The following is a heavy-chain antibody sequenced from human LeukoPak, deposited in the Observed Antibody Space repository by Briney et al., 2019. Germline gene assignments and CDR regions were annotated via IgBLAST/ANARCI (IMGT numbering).Heavy chain of an antibody. CDR2: IYSGGST. D-gene: IGHD3-16*01. CDR3: ARDWAYDEDASDYASGAFDI. CDR1: GFTVSSNY. J-gene: IGHJ3*02. Sequence: PGGSLRLSCAASGFTVSSNYMSWVRQAPGKGLDWVSIIYSGGSTYYADSVKGRFTISRDNSKNTLYLQMNSLRAEDTAVYYCARDWAYDEDASDYASGAFDIWGQGTMVTVSS. V-gene: IGHV3-66*01.